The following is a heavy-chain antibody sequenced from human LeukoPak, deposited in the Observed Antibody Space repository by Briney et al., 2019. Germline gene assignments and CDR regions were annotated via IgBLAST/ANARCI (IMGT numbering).Heavy chain of an antibody. CDR1: GGSVSSGSYY. Sequence: SETLSLTCTVSGGSVSSGSYYWSWIRQPPGKGLEWIGYIYYSGSTNYNPSLKSRVTISVDTSRNEFSLRLTSVTDADAAVYYCGRDRELNYWGQGTLVTVSS. CDR3: GRDRELNY. V-gene: IGHV4-61*01. CDR2: IYYSGST. D-gene: IGHD3-10*01. J-gene: IGHJ4*02.